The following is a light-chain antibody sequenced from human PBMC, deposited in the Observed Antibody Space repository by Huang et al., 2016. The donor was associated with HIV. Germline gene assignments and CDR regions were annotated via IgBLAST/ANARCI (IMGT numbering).Light chain of an antibody. CDR2: AAS. Sequence: DIQMTQFPSSLSASAGYRVTITCLASQSITTYLNWYQQKPGKAPKFLIYAASSLQSGVQSRFSGSGSGTDLTLTISSLQPEDFGSYFCQQSYSTSFGGGTKVEIK. CDR3: QQSYSTS. CDR1: QSITTY. J-gene: IGKJ4*01. V-gene: IGKV1-39*01.